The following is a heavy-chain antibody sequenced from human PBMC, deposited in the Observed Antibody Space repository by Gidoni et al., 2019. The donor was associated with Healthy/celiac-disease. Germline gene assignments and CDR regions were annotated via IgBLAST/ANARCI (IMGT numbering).Heavy chain of an antibody. CDR3: AREDYSEVYYFDY. D-gene: IGHD1-26*01. CDR1: GFTFSSYA. J-gene: IGHJ4*02. Sequence: QVQLVESGGGVVQPGRSLRLSCAASGFTFSSYAMHWVRQAPGKGLEWVAVISYDGSNKYYADSVKGRFTISRDNSKNTLYLQMNSLRAEDTAVYYCAREDYSEVYYFDYWGQGTLVTVSS. V-gene: IGHV3-30-3*01. CDR2: ISYDGSNK.